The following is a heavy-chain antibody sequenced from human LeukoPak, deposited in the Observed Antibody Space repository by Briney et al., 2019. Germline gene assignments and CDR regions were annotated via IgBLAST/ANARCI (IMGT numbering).Heavy chain of an antibody. Sequence: KPSETLSLTCAVYGGSFSGYYWSWIRQPPGKGLEWIGEINHSGSTNYNPSLKSRVTISVDTSKNQFSLKLSSVTAADTAVYYCARWCRPGFDYWGQGTLVTVSS. V-gene: IGHV4-34*01. D-gene: IGHD4/OR15-4a*01. CDR2: INHSGST. CDR3: ARWCRPGFDY. J-gene: IGHJ4*02. CDR1: GGSFSGYY.